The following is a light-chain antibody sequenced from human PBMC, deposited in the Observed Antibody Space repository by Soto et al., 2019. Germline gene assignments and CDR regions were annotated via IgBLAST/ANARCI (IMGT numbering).Light chain of an antibody. CDR2: DAS. V-gene: IGKV3-20*01. CDR1: QTVRNNY. Sequence: EFVLTQSPGTLSLSPGERVTLSGRASQTVRNNYLAWYQQKPGQAPRLLIYDASSRATGIPDRFSGSGSGTEFTLTISSLQPEDVATYYCQNYNSAPKTFGQGTKVDIK. J-gene: IGKJ1*01. CDR3: QNYNSAPKT.